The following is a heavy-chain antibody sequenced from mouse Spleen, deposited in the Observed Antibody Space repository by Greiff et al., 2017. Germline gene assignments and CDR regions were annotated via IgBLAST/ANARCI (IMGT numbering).Heavy chain of an antibody. D-gene: IGHD1-1*01. CDR2: INPNHGGN. J-gene: IGHJ2*01. CDR1: GYTFTDYY. V-gene: IGHV1-26*01. CDR3: ARGGTTVVANFDY. Sequence: VQLQQSGPELVKPGASVKISCTASGYTFTDYYMNWVQQSHGKSLEWIGDINPNHGGNSYNQKFKGKATLTVDKSSSTAYMELRSLTSEDSAVDYCARGGTTVVANFDYWGQSTTLTGSS.